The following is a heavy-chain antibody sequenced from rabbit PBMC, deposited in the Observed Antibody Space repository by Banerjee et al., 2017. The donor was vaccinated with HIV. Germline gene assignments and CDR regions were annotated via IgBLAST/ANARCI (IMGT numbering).Heavy chain of an antibody. CDR2: VDVDNSAIT. CDR3: ARGLAAPDIYDYFDL. J-gene: IGHJ4*01. D-gene: IGHD6-1*01. CDR1: GFSFSGGYD. Sequence: QSLEESGGDLVKPEGSLTLTCTASGFSFSGGYDMCWVRQAPGKGLEWIGCVDVDNSAITPYASWAKGRFTISKTSSTTVTLQMTSLTAADTATYFCARGLAAPDIYDYFDLWGQGTLVTVS. V-gene: IGHV1S40*01.